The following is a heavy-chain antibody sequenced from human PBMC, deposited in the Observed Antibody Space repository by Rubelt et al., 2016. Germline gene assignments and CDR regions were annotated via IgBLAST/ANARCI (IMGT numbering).Heavy chain of an antibody. V-gene: IGHV3-15*07. CDR2: IKSKTDVGKT. CDR3: TTSSWFDP. J-gene: IGHJ5*02. Sequence: EVQLVESGGGLVKPGGSLRLSCAASGFTFSNAWMNWVRQAPGKGLEWVGRIKSKTDVGKTDYAAPVKGRFTISRDESKNTLYLERTGLKTVETAVYYCTTSSWFDPWGQGTLVTVSS. CDR1: GFTFSNAW.